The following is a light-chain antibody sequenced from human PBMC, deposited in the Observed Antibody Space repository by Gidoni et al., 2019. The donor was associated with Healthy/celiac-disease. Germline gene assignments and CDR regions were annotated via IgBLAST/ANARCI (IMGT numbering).Light chain of an antibody. J-gene: IGKJ4*01. CDR3: QQYNSYPLT. V-gene: IGKV1D-16*01. CDR2: AAS. Sequence: IHMTQSPSSLSASVGDRVTITCRASQGISSWLDWYKQKPEKDTKSMIYAASSLQSGVTSSFSGSGSGTDFTLTISSLQTEDFATYYCQQYNSYPLTFGGGTKVEIK. CDR1: QGISSW.